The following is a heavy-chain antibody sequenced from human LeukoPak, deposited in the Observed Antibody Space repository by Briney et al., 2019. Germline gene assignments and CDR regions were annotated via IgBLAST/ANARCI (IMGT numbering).Heavy chain of an antibody. V-gene: IGHV3-9*03. CDR1: GFTFDDYA. CDR3: AKAQDYGGKNYFDY. J-gene: IGHJ4*02. Sequence: GGSLRLSCAASGFTFDDYAMHWVRQAPGKGLEWVSGISWNSGSIGYGDSVKGRFTISRDNAKNSLYLQMNSLRAEDMAVYYCAKAQDYGGKNYFDYWDQGTLVTVSS. CDR2: ISWNSGSI. D-gene: IGHD4-23*01.